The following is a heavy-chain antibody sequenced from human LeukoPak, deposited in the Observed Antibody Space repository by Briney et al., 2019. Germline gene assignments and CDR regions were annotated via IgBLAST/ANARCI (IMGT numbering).Heavy chain of an antibody. CDR1: GGSISSGDYY. J-gene: IGHJ3*02. CDR2: VYYSGST. CDR3: AGDRVVGVRGARNAFDI. D-gene: IGHD3-10*01. V-gene: IGHV4-30-4*01. Sequence: SETLSLTCTVSGGSISSGDYYWSWIRQPPGKGLEWIGYVYYSGSTYYNPSLKSRVTISVDTSKNQFSLKLSSVTAADTAVYYCAGDRVVGVRGARNAFDIWGQGTMVTVSS.